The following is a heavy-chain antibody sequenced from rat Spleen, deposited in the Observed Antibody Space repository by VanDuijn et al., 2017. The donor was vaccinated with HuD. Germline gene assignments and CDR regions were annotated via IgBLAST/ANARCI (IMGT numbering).Heavy chain of an antibody. D-gene: IGHD4-1*01. CDR1: GFSLTRNH. Sequence: QVQLKESGPGLVQPSQTLSLTCTVSGFSLTRNHVHWVRQPPGKGLEWMGIMWNDGDTSYTSALKSRLRISRDTSKSQVFLKMNSLQTEDTAIYYCAFPHNTYFDYWGQGVMVTVSS. CDR2: MWNDGDT. V-gene: IGHV2-32*01. CDR3: AFPHNTYFDY. J-gene: IGHJ2*01.